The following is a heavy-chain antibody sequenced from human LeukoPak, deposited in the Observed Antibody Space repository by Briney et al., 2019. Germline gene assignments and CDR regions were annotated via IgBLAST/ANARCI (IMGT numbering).Heavy chain of an antibody. J-gene: IGHJ4*02. CDR2: ISKSGDST. D-gene: IGHD6-19*01. CDR1: GFTFSSYT. Sequence: GGSLRLSCAASGFTFSSYTISWVRQAPGKGLEWVSAISKSGDSTYYADSVKGRFTIARDNSKNTIYLQMNSLRVEDTAVYYCAKLSGWTGWFFDYWGQGTVVTVSS. V-gene: IGHV3-23*01. CDR3: AKLSGWTGWFFDY.